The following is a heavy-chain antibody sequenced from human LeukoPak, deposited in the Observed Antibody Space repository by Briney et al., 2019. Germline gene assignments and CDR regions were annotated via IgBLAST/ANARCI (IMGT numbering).Heavy chain of an antibody. D-gene: IGHD5-18*01. Sequence: PGGSLRLPCAASGFTFSSYSMNWVRQAPGKGLEWVSSISSSSSYIYYADSVKGRFTISRDNAKNSLYLQMNSLRAEDTAVYYCATGSTAMVNGGYWGQGTLVTVSS. CDR1: GFTFSSYS. V-gene: IGHV3-21*01. J-gene: IGHJ4*02. CDR2: ISSSSSYI. CDR3: ATGSTAMVNGGY.